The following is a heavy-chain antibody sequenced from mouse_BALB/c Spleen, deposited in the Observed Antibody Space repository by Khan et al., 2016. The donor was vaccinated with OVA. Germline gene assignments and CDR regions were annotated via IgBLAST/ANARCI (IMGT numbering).Heavy chain of an antibody. V-gene: IGHV5-17*02. J-gene: IGHJ1*01. CDR3: SRSLITTWYLDV. CDR1: GFTFSGFG. Sequence: EVELVESGGGLVQPGGSRKLSCAASGFTFSGFGMHWVRQATEKGLEWVAYISFGSATIYYADTVKGRFTISRVNPKNTLFLQMTSLRSEDTAIYYCSRSLITTWYLDVWGAGTTVTVSS. CDR2: ISFGSATI. D-gene: IGHD2-4*01.